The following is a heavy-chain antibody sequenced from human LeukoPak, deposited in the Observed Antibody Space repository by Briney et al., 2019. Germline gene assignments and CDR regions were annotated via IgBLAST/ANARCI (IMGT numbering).Heavy chain of an antibody. CDR3: AKSRIGFSGQLDH. V-gene: IGHV3-48*04. D-gene: IGHD5-12*01. CDR1: GFTFSTYG. Sequence: GGSLRLSCAASGFTFSTYGMIWVRQAPGEGREWLSYISSSSDSIKYADSVKGRFTSSRDNAKNSLYLQMNSLRAEDTAVYYCAKSRIGFSGQLDHWGQGALITVSS. CDR2: ISSSSDSI. J-gene: IGHJ4*02.